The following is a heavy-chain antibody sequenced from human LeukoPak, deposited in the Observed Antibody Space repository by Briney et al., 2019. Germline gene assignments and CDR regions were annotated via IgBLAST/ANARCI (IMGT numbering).Heavy chain of an antibody. CDR1: GFTFSNYA. V-gene: IGHV3-23*01. J-gene: IGHJ4*02. CDR3: AKSGYYDSSDYAQFDY. D-gene: IGHD3-22*01. CDR2: ISGSGGST. Sequence: GGSLRLSCVASGFTFSNYAMSWVRQTPGKGLEWVSSISGSGGSTHYADSVKGRFTISRDNSKNTLYLQMNSLRAEDTAVYYCAKSGYYDSSDYAQFDYWGQGTLVTVSS.